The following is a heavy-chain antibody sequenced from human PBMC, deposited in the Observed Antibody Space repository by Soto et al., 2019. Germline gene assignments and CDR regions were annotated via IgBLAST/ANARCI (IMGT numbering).Heavy chain of an antibody. J-gene: IGHJ4*02. V-gene: IGHV4-59*01. Sequence: PSETLSLTCTVSGGSISSYYWSWIRQPPGKGLEWIGYIYYSGSTNYNPSLKSRVTISVDTSKNQFSLKLSSVTAADTAVYYCARQDRGDGYNPYYFDYWGQGTLVTVSS. CDR3: ARQDRGDGYNPYYFDY. D-gene: IGHD3-10*01. CDR2: IYYSGST. CDR1: GGSISSYY.